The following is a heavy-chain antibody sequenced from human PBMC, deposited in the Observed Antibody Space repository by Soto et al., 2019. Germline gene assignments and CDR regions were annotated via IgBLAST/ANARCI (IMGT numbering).Heavy chain of an antibody. D-gene: IGHD2-15*01. V-gene: IGHV4-61*01. CDR3: AKFVRSCGGSTCYTREEV. CDR2: IYSSGST. J-gene: IGHJ6*02. Sequence: SETLSLTCSVSGGSVSSDTHYWSWIRQPPGKPLEWMGFIYSSGSTNYNPSLKSRVTMSVYTSKNQFSLRLRSVIVADTAVYHCAKFVRSCGGSTCYTREEVWGQGTRVIVSS. CDR1: GGSVSSDTHY.